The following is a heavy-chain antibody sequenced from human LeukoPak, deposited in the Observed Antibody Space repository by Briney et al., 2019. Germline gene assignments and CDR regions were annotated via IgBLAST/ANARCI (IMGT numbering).Heavy chain of an antibody. CDR2: IRYDGSNK. CDR3: ARDGGSTYYMDV. J-gene: IGHJ6*03. CDR1: GFTFSSYG. D-gene: IGHD3-10*01. Sequence: PGGSLRLSCAASGFTFSSYGMHWVRQAPGKGLEWVAFIRYDGSNKYYADSVKGRFTIYRDYAKNSLYLQMSSLRAEDTAVYYCARDGGSTYYMDVWGKGTTVTVSS. V-gene: IGHV3-30*02.